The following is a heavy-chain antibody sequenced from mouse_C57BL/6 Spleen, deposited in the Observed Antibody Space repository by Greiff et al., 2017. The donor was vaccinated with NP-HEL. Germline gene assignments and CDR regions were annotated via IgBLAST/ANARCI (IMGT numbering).Heavy chain of an antibody. D-gene: IGHD2-4*01. V-gene: IGHV1-61*01. CDR1: GYTFTSYW. Sequence: QVQLQQPGAELVRPGSSVKLSCKASGYTFTSYWMDWVKQRPGQGLEWIGNIYPSDSETHYNQKFKDKATLTVDKSSSTAYMQLSSLTSEDSAVYYCARRSYDYPFAYWGQGTLVTVSA. J-gene: IGHJ3*01. CDR2: IYPSDSET. CDR3: ARRSYDYPFAY.